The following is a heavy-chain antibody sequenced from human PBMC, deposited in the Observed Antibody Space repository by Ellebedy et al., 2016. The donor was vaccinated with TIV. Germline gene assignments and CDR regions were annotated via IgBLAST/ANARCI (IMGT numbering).Heavy chain of an antibody. CDR3: ARRGSYGDYAVQINSWFDR. Sequence: PGGSLRLSCAASGFSFRSYWMSRVRQAPGKGLEWVANIYQDGSDEYYVDSVKGRFTISRDNDNKALFLQMNSLRVEDTAVYYCARRGSYGDYAVQINSWFDRWGRGTLVTVSS. CDR2: IYQDGSDE. D-gene: IGHD4-17*01. V-gene: IGHV3-7*01. J-gene: IGHJ5*02. CDR1: GFSFRSYW.